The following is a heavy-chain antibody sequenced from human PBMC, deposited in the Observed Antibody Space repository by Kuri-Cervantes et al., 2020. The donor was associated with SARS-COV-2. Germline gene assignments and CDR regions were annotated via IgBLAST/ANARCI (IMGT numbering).Heavy chain of an antibody. D-gene: IGHD2/OR15-2a*01. J-gene: IGHJ4*02. Sequence: GSLRLSCAVYGGSFSGYYWSWIRQPPGKGLEWIGEINHSGSTSYNPSLKSRVTISVDTSKNQFSLKLSSVTAADTAVYYCARAVKRFDYWGQGTLVTVSS. V-gene: IGHV4-34*01. CDR1: GGSFSGYY. CDR2: INHSGST. CDR3: ARAVKRFDY.